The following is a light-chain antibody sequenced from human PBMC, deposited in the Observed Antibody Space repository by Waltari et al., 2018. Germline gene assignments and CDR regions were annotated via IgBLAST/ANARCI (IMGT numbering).Light chain of an antibody. Sequence: DIVMTQSPDDLAVSLDERAPINCRDSQSLFYTSKNKNYLAWYQHKTGKPPKLLIYCASTRESGVPDRFSGSGSGTEFTLTISSLQAEDVAVYYCQQYYNSPLTFGQGTKVEIK. V-gene: IGKV4-1*01. CDR1: QSLFYTSKNKNY. CDR3: QQYYNSPLT. J-gene: IGKJ1*01. CDR2: CAS.